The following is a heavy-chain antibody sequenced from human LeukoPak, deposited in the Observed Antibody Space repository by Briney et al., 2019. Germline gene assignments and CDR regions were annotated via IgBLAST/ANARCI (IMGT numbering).Heavy chain of an antibody. CDR1: GFTFSSYA. J-gene: IGHJ4*02. CDR2: ISGSAGNI. D-gene: IGHD6-13*01. V-gene: IGHV3-23*01. CDR3: AKELKTRIAALDF. Sequence: PGGSLRLSCAASGFTFSSYAMSWVRQAPGKGLEWVSAISGSAGNIYYADSVKGRFTISRDNSKNTLYLQMNSLRAEDTAVYYCAKELKTRIAALDFWGQGTLVTVSS.